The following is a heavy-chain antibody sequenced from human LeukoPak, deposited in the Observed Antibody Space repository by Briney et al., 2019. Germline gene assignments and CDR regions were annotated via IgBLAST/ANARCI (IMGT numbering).Heavy chain of an antibody. J-gene: IGHJ4*02. Sequence: PGGSLRLSCAASGFTFSSYSMNWVRQAPGKGLEWVSSISSSSSYICYADSVKGRFTISRDNAKNSLYLQMNSLRAEDTAVYYCARDPQAMGKVFDYWGQGTLVTVSS. CDR3: ARDPQAMGKVFDY. CDR1: GFTFSSYS. V-gene: IGHV3-21*01. CDR2: ISSSSSYI. D-gene: IGHD7-27*01.